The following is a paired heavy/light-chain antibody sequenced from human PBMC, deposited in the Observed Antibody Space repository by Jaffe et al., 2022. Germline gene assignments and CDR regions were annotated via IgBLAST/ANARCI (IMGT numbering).Light chain of an antibody. Sequence: IVLTQSPATLSLSPGDRATLSCRASQSFNNFLAWYQQKPGQAPRLLIYDASNRATGIPARFSGSGSGTDFTLTISSLEPEDFALYYCQQRFIWPLTFGGGTKVEIK. CDR3: QQRFIWPLT. J-gene: IGKJ4*01. V-gene: IGKV3-11*01. CDR2: DAS. CDR1: QSFNNF.
Heavy chain of an antibody. Sequence: EVHLVESGGGLVKPGGSLRLSCAASGFTFDTYAMTWVRQAPGKGLEWVSSISSTSIYIFYADSVKGRFTISRDNAENSLYLQMDSLRADDTAVYYCARGRYSSSWDFDYWGQGTLVTVSS. J-gene: IGHJ4*02. CDR3: ARGRYSSSWDFDY. D-gene: IGHD6-6*01. CDR1: GFTFDTYA. CDR2: ISSTSIYI. V-gene: IGHV3-21*01.